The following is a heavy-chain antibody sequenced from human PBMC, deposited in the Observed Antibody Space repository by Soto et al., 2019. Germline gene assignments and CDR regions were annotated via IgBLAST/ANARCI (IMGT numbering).Heavy chain of an antibody. CDR2: IYYSGST. J-gene: IGHJ4*02. CDR1: GGSISSYY. V-gene: IGHV4-59*08. CDR3: ARRDGSCFDY. Sequence: QVQLQESGPGLVKPSETLSLTCTVSGGSISSYYWSWIRQPPGKGLEWIGYIYYSGSTNYNPSLKSRLTRSVDTSKNQVSLKLSSVTAADTAVYYCARRDGSCFDYWGQGTLVTVSS.